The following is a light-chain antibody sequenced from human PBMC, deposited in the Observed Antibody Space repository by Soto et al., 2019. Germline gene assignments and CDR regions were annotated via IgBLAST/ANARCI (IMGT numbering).Light chain of an antibody. CDR2: AAY. CDR1: QGISNW. Sequence: DIQMTQSPSSVSASVGDRVTITCRASQGISNWLVWYQQKPGKAHKLLIYAAYSLQSGVQSRFSGSGSGTEFTLTIRSLQPEDFATYYCKQANSFPQTFGQGTKVDIK. CDR3: KQANSFPQT. J-gene: IGKJ1*01. V-gene: IGKV1-12*01.